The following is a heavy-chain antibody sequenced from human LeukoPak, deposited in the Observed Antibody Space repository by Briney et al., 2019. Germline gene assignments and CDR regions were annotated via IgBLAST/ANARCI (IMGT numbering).Heavy chain of an antibody. CDR2: ISLTGSTI. CDR3: ARGEDWTLIEGLATVTHFDY. J-gene: IGHJ4*02. V-gene: IGHV3-11*04. Sequence: PGGSLRLSCAASGFTSRDYYMSWIRQAPGKGLECVSYISLTGSTISYADSLKGRFTISRDNAKNSLYLQMNSLRAEDTAVYYCARGEDWTLIEGLATVTHFDYWGPGTQVTVSS. D-gene: IGHD4-17*01. CDR1: GFTSRDYY.